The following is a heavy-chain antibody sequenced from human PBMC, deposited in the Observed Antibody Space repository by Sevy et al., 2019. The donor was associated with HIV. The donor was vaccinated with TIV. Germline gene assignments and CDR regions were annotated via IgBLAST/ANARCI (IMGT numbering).Heavy chain of an antibody. D-gene: IGHD1-26*01. CDR3: ATAPSGSDAFDI. CDR1: GYTLTELS. CDR2: FDPEDGET. J-gene: IGHJ3*02. Sequence: ASVKVSCKVSGYTLTELSMHWVRQAPGKGLEWMGGFDPEDGETIYAQTFQGRVTMTEDTSTDTAYMELSSLRSEDTAVYYCATAPSGSDAFDIWGQGTMVTVSS. V-gene: IGHV1-24*01.